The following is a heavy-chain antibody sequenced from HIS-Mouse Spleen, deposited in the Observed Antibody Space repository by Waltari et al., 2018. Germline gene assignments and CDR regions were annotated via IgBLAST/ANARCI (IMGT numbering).Heavy chain of an antibody. V-gene: IGHV3-74*01. CDR3: ARDGDSSGYYYVG. D-gene: IGHD3-22*01. J-gene: IGHJ4*02. Sequence: EVQLVESGGGLVQPGGSLRLLCAASGFTFSSYCMHWVRQAPGKGLVWVSRINSDGSSTSYADSVKGRFTISRDNAKNTLYLQMNSLRAEDTAVYYCARDGDSSGYYYVGWGQGTLVTVSS. CDR1: GFTFSSYC. CDR2: INSDGSST.